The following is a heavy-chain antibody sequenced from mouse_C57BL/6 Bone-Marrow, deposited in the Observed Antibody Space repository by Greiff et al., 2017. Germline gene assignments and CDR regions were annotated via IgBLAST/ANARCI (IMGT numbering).Heavy chain of an antibody. J-gene: IGHJ3*01. V-gene: IGHV1-59*01. D-gene: IGHD2-2*01. Sequence: QVQLQQPGAELVRPGTSVKLSCKASGYTFTSYWMHWVKQRPGQGLEWIGVIDPSDSYTNYNQKFKGKATLTVDTSSSTAYMQLSSLTSEASAVYYCARGRYGYSWFAYWGQGTLVTVSA. CDR2: IDPSDSYT. CDR3: ARGRYGYSWFAY. CDR1: GYTFTSYW.